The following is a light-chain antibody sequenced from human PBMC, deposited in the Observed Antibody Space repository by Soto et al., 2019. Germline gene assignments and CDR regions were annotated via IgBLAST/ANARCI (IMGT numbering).Light chain of an antibody. Sequence: QSALTQPRSVPGSPGQSVTISCTGTSSDVGGYNYVSWYQQHPGKAPKLMIYDVSKRPSGVPDRFSGSKSGNTASLTISGLQAEDEADYYCCSYAGSYTWVFGGGTKLTVL. V-gene: IGLV2-11*01. CDR2: DVS. J-gene: IGLJ3*02. CDR3: CSYAGSYTWV. CDR1: SSDVGGYNY.